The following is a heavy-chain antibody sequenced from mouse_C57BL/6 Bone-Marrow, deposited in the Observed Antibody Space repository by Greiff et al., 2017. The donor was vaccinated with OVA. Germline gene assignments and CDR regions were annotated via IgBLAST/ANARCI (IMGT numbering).Heavy chain of an antibody. CDR3: ARGEEYDRDYAMDF. V-gene: IGHV1-50*01. J-gene: IGHJ4*01. CDR1: GYTFTSYW. CDR2: IDPSDSYT. Sequence: QVQLQQSGAELVKPGASVKLSCKASGYTFTSYWMQRVKQRPGQGLEWIGEIDPSDSYTNDNQKFKGKATLTVDTSSSTAYMQLSSLTSEDSAVYYGARGEEYDRDYAMDFWGQGTSVTVSS. D-gene: IGHD2-14*01.